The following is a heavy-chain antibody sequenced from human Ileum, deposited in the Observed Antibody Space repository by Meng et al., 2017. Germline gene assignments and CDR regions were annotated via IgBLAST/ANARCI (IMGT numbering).Heavy chain of an antibody. V-gene: IGHV4-39*01. CDR3: ARRAHYGDPPR. CDR2: IYYGGST. J-gene: IGHJ4*02. Sequence: QLRLQESGPGLVKPSETLSLTCSVPSGSFTNNKYYWVWIRRPPGKGLEWIGRIYYGGSTYYNPSLKSRVTISVDTSTNQFSLKLISVTAADTAVYYCARRAHYGDPPRWGQGTLVTVSS. D-gene: IGHD4-17*01. CDR1: SGSFTNNKYY.